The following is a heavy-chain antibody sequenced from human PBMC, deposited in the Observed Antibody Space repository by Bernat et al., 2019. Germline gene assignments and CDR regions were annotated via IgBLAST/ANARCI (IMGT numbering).Heavy chain of an antibody. V-gene: IGHV4-30-4*01. CDR2: IYYSGGT. D-gene: IGHD6-19*01. CDR3: ASLFTPVSSGWYAPNVRQAFDI. CDR1: GGSISSGDYY. J-gene: IGHJ3*02. Sequence: QVQLQESGPGLVKPSQTLSLTCTVSGGSISSGDYYWSWIRQPPGKGLEWIGYIYYSGGTYYNPSLKSRVTISVDKSKNQFSLKLSSVTAADTAVYYCASLFTPVSSGWYAPNVRQAFDIWGQGTMVTVSS.